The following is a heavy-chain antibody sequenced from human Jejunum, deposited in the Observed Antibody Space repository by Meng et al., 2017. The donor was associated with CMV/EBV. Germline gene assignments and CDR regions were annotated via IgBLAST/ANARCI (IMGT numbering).Heavy chain of an antibody. V-gene: IGHV3-30*02. CDR1: GISFRTSG. CDR3: AKDKGVTTLDY. CDR2: IRQDGSNE. Sequence: QVLLVESGGGVVQPGGSLRLSCAASGISFRTSGMHWVRQAPGKGLEWVAFIRQDGSNEYYADSVTGRFTISRDNSKSTVYLQINSLTIEDTAVYYCAKDKGVTTLDYWGQGVLVTVSS. J-gene: IGHJ4*02. D-gene: IGHD2-21*02.